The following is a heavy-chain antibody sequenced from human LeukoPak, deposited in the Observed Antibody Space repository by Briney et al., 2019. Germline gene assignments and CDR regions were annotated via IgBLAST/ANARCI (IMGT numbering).Heavy chain of an antibody. J-gene: IGHJ3*02. CDR2: INPNSGCT. Sequence: ASVKVSCKASGFTFIGYYMHWVRQAPGQGLEWMGWINPNSGCTNYAQKFQGRVTMTRDKPISTAYMELSRLKSGDTAVYYCAREKGSRYCSGGSCYSYAFEIWGQGTLVTVSS. CDR1: GFTFIGYY. V-gene: IGHV1-2*02. D-gene: IGHD2-15*01. CDR3: AREKGSRYCSGGSCYSYAFEI.